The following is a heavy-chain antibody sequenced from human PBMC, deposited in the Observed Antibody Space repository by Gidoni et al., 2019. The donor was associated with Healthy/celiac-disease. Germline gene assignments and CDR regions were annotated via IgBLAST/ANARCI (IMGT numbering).Heavy chain of an antibody. CDR2: IGTAGDP. V-gene: IGHV3-13*05. J-gene: IGHJ2*01. Sequence: EVQLVESGGGLVQPGGSLRLSCAASGFTFSSYDMHWVREATGKGLEWVSAIGTAGDPYYPGSVKGRFTISRENAKNSLYLQMNSLRAGDTAVYYCARGLRGESGSYWYFDLWGRGTLVTVSS. CDR1: GFTFSSYD. CDR3: ARGLRGESGSYWYFDL. D-gene: IGHD2-21*02.